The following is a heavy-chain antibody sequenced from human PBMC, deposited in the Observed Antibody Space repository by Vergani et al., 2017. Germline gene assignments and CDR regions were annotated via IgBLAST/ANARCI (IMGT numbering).Heavy chain of an antibody. CDR1: GYPFSSYA. Sequence: QVQLVQSGSELKKPGASVKVSCKASGYPFSSYAINWVRQAPGQGLEWMGWINTNTGNPTYAQGFTGRFVFSFDTSVSTTYLQISSLKAEDTAVYYCAREWDIVVVTAALCGMDVWGEGTTVTVSS. D-gene: IGHD2-2*01. CDR2: INTNTGNP. J-gene: IGHJ6*04. CDR3: AREWDIVVVTAALCGMDV. V-gene: IGHV7-4-1*02.